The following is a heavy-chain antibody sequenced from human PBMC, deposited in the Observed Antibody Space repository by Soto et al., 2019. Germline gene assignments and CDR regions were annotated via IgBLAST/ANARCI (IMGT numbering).Heavy chain of an antibody. D-gene: IGHD3-22*01. CDR1: GVTFSSAA. J-gene: IGHJ5*02. V-gene: IGHV1-69*12. Sequence: QVQLVQSGAEVKKPGSSVKVSCQASGVTFSSAAISWVRQAPGRGPEWMGGIIPVFGRANYAQNFQGRLTIPAHESRDTAYIELSRLKSEDTPVDDCAMGPLYYDTSGSRRYKWFDPWGQGTLVTVS. CDR2: IIPVFGRA. CDR3: AMGPLYYDTSGSRRYKWFDP.